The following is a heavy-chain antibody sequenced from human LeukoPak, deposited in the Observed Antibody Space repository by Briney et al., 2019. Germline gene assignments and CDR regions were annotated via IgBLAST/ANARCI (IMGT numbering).Heavy chain of an antibody. V-gene: IGHV3-21*01. D-gene: IGHD2-21*01. CDR1: GFTFSSYS. CDR2: ISSSSSYI. CDR3: AKDFKRGPKVVIVPFDY. J-gene: IGHJ4*02. Sequence: PGGSLRLSCAASGFTFSSYSMNWVRQAPGKGLEWVSSISSSSSYIYYADSVKGRFTISRDNSKNTLYLQMNSLRAEDTAVYYCAKDFKRGPKVVIVPFDYWGQGTLVTVSS.